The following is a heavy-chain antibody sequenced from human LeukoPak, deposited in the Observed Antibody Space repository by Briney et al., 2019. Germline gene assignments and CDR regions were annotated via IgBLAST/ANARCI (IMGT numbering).Heavy chain of an antibody. CDR3: AKDRATATVYYYYGMDV. V-gene: IGHV3-30*18. Sequence: GGSLRLSCAASGFTFSSYGMHWVRQAPGKGLEWVAVISYDGSNKYYADSVKGRFTISRDNSKNTLYLQMNSLRAEDTAVYYCAKDRATATVYYYYGMDVWGQRTTVTVSS. CDR2: ISYDGSNK. J-gene: IGHJ6*02. D-gene: IGHD4-17*01. CDR1: GFTFSSYG.